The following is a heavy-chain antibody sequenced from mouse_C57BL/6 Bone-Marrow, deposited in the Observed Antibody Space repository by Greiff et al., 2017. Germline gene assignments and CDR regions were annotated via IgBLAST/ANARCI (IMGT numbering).Heavy chain of an antibody. CDR2: IRNKANNHAT. Sequence: VKLMESGGGLVQPGGSMKLSCAASGFTFSDAWMDWVRQSPEKGLEWVAEIRNKANNHATYYAESVKGRFTISRDDSKSSVYLQMNSLRAEDTGIYYCTRPITWGPYYYAMDYWGQGTSVTVSS. V-gene: IGHV6-6*01. CDR1: GFTFSDAW. D-gene: IGHD1-1*01. CDR3: TRPITWGPYYYAMDY. J-gene: IGHJ4*01.